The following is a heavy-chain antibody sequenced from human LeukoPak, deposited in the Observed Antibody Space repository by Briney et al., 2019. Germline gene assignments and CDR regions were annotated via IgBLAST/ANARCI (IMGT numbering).Heavy chain of an antibody. CDR3: ARDSYDYDSHFQDVFDS. V-gene: IGHV4-59*01. CDR2: AHSSGHT. CDR1: GVSIRTNY. Sequence: SETLSLTCTVSGVSIRTNYWSWIRQPPGKGLEWVGYAHSSGHTRSNPSLESRVTISVDMSNNHLSLRLTSVTAADTAVYYCARDSYDYDSHFQDVFDSWGQGTMVTVS. D-gene: IGHD3-22*01. J-gene: IGHJ3*01.